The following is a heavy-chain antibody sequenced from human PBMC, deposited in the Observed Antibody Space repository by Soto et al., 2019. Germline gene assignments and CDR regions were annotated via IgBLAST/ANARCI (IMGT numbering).Heavy chain of an antibody. CDR1: GFTFSNAW. V-gene: IGHV3-15*07. J-gene: IGHJ6*02. Sequence: GGSLRLSCAASGFTFSNAWMNWVRQAPGKGLEWVGRIKSKTDGGTTDYAAPVKGRFTISRDDSKNTLYLQMNGLKTEDTAVYYCTTIFYEGYYYYGMDVWGQGTTVTVSS. CDR2: IKSKTDGGTT. D-gene: IGHD3-22*01. CDR3: TTIFYEGYYYYGMDV.